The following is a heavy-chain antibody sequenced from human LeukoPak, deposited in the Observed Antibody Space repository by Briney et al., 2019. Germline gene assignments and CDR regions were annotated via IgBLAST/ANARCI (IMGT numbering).Heavy chain of an antibody. V-gene: IGHV4-4*02. D-gene: IGHD2-15*01. CDR1: GDSLTSINW. CDR3: ARRHCTGGNCYSINFDS. J-gene: IGHJ4*02. Sequence: SETLSLTCSVSGDSLTSINWWSWVRQPPGKGLEWIGEIYQTGSTSYNPSLKSRVTISADKSNNQYSLKLTSATAADTAVYYCARRHCTGGNCYSINFDSWGQGTLVAVSP. CDR2: IYQTGST.